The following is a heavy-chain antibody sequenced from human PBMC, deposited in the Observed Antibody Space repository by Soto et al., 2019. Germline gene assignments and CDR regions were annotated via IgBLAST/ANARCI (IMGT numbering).Heavy chain of an antibody. Sequence: EVQLVESGGGLVQPGGSLRLSCAASGFKFNYYAMNWVRQVPGKGLEWVSYISATSAKIDYADSVKGRFTISRDNARNSLYLQMNSLRDEDTALYHCAANSSYGSHWVSHFDQWGRGTLVTVSS. J-gene: IGHJ4*02. CDR1: GFKFNYYA. V-gene: IGHV3-48*02. D-gene: IGHD3-16*01. CDR2: ISATSAKI. CDR3: AANSSYGSHWVSHFDQ.